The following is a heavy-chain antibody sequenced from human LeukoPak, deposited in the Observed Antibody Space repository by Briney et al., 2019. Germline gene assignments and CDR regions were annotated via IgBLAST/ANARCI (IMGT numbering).Heavy chain of an antibody. V-gene: IGHV3-49*03. J-gene: IGHJ5*02. CDR2: IRSKAYGGTT. CDR1: GFTFGDYA. CDR3: RAAAAGTRWFDP. D-gene: IGHD6-13*01. Sequence: GGSLRLSCTASGFTFGDYAMSWFRQAPGKGLEWVGFIRSKAYGGTTEYAASVKGRFTISRDDSKSIAYLQMNSLKTEDTAVYYRRAAAAGTRWFDPWGQGTLVTVSS.